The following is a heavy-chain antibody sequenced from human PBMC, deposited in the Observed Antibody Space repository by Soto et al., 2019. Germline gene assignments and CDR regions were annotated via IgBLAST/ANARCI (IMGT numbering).Heavy chain of an antibody. Sequence: VASVKVSCKASGYTFTSYAMHWVRQAPGQRLEWMGWINAGNGNTKYSQKFQGRVTITRDTSASTAYMELSSLRSEDTDVYYCARDTGSGSYYYYYYYGMDVWGQGTTVTVSS. CDR2: INAGNGNT. CDR1: GYTFTSYA. D-gene: IGHD1-26*01. V-gene: IGHV1-3*01. CDR3: ARDTGSGSYYYYYYYGMDV. J-gene: IGHJ6*02.